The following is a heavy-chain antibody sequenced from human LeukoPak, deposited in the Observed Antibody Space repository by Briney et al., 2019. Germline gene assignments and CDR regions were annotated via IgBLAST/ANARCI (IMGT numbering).Heavy chain of an antibody. CDR1: GGSISSSSYY. D-gene: IGHD3-10*01. CDR2: IYYSGST. CDR3: ARLLTPYYYGSGRYFDY. V-gene: IGHV4-39*07. J-gene: IGHJ4*02. Sequence: PSETLSLTCTVSGGSISSSSYYWGWIRQPPGKGLEWIGSIYYSGSTYYNPSLKSRVTISVDTSKNQFSLKLSSVTAADTAVYYCARLLTPYYYGSGRYFDYWGQGTLVTVSS.